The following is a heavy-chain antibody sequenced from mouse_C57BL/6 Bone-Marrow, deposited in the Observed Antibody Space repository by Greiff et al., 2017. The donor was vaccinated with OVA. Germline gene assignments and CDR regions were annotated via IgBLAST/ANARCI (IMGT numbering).Heavy chain of an antibody. J-gene: IGHJ4*01. V-gene: IGHV2-9*01. CDR1: GFSLTSYG. CDR2: IWGGGST. CDR3: GKHDDDYDEYYAMDD. Sequence: QVQLKESGPGLVAPSQSLSISCTVSGFSLTSYGVDWVRQPPGKGLEWLGVIWGGGSTNYNSALMYRLSISKDNSNIQVFLKMNSLQTDDTAMYYCGKHDDDYDEYYAMDDWGQGTSVTVSS. D-gene: IGHD2-4*01.